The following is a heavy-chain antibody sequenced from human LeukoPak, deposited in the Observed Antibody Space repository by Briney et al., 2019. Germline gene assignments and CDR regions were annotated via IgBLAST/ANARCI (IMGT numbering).Heavy chain of an antibody. Sequence: PSETLSLTCTVSFGSISSSSYYWGWIRQPPGKGLEWIGSIYYSGDTYYNPSLQSRVTLSVDASNHHFSLKLTSVTAADTAVYYCVRPESAGTKYRFDYWGQGALVTVSS. CDR3: VRPESAGTKYRFDY. V-gene: IGHV4-39*07. CDR1: FGSISSSSYY. D-gene: IGHD1-1*01. J-gene: IGHJ4*02. CDR2: IYYSGDT.